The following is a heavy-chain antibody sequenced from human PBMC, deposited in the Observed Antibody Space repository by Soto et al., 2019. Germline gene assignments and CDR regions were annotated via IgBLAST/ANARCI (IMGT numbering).Heavy chain of an antibody. J-gene: IGHJ5*02. D-gene: IGHD3-10*01. Sequence: SETLSLTCAVSGGSISSGGYSWSWIRQPPGKGLEWIGYIYHSGSTYYNPSLKSRVTISVDTSKNQFSLKLSSVTAADTAVYYCARELFGRSVWFDPWGQGTLVTVSS. CDR1: GGSISSGGYS. CDR2: IYHSGST. V-gene: IGHV4-30-2*01. CDR3: ARELFGRSVWFDP.